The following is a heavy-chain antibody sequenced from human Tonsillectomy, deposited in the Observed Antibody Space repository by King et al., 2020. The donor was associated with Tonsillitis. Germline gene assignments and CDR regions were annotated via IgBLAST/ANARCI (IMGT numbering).Heavy chain of an antibody. CDR1: GFTFSSYA. D-gene: IGHD4-17*01. J-gene: IGHJ6*02. V-gene: IGHV3-30-3*01. CDR3: ARRDGALDYYYYGLDV. Sequence: QLVQSGGGVVQPGRSLRLSCAASGFTFSSYAMHWVRQAPGKGLEWVTDILYDGSNKYYADSVKGLFTLSRDNSKNTLYLQMNSLRAEDTAVYYCARRDGALDYYYYGLDVWGQGTTVTVSS. CDR2: ILYDGSNK.